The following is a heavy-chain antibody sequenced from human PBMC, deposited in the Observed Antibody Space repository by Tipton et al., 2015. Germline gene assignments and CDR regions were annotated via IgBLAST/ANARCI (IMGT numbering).Heavy chain of an antibody. D-gene: IGHD4-23*01. CDR3: ARGLGGNSESWFDP. Sequence: TLSLTCTVSGGAINSGDNYWTWIRQHPGKSLEWIGYIYYSGSTYYNPSLKSRVSISLDRSKTQFSLNLRSVTAADTAVYYCARGLGGNSESWFDPWGQGTLVIVSS. CDR1: GGAINSGDNY. V-gene: IGHV4-31*03. CDR2: IYYSGST. J-gene: IGHJ5*02.